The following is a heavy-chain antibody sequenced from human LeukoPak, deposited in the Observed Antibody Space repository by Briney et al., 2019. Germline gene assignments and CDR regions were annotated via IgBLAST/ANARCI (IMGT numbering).Heavy chain of an antibody. J-gene: IGHJ4*02. CDR3: ATVGLIKPEYYDRSGYYYRRVLSPLDY. D-gene: IGHD3-22*01. CDR1: GYTLTESS. V-gene: IGHV1-24*01. CDR2: FGPEGGET. Sequence: ASVKVSCKVSGYTLTESSMHWVRQAPGKGLEWMGGFGPEGGETIYAQNFQGRVTMTEDTSTDTAYMELSSLRSEDTAVYYCATVGLIKPEYYDRSGYYYRRVLSPLDYWGQGTQVTVSS.